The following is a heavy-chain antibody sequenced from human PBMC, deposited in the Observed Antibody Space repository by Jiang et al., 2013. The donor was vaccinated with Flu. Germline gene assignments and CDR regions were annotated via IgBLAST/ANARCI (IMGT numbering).Heavy chain of an antibody. V-gene: IGHV1-69*02. D-gene: IGHD5-12*01. CDR2: IIPILGIA. CDR1: GGTFSSYT. Sequence: GAEVKKPGSSVKVSCKASGGTFSSYTISWVRQAPGQGLEWMGRIIPILGIANYAQKFQGRVTITADKSTSTAYMELSSLRSEDTAVYYCARTTHSGYEYDAFDIWGQGTMGHRLF. J-gene: IGHJ3*02. CDR3: ARTTHSGYEYDAFDI.